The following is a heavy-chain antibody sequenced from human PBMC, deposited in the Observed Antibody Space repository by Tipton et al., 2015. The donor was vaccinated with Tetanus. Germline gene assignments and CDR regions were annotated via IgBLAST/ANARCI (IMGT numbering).Heavy chain of an antibody. D-gene: IGHD1-26*01. Sequence: LRLSCTVSGGSIISGGYYWSWIREHPGKGLEWIGYINYSGSTYFNPSLKSRVTISADMSENQFSLRLTSVTAADTAVYYCARDVGGHYYFDFWGQDSLVTVSS. CDR2: INYSGST. CDR1: GGSIISGGYY. V-gene: IGHV4-31*03. CDR3: ARDVGGHYYFDF. J-gene: IGHJ4*02.